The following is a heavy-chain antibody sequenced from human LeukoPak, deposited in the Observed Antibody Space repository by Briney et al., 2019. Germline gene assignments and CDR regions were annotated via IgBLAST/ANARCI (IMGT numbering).Heavy chain of an antibody. CDR1: GYTFTGYY. CDR2: INPNSGGT. V-gene: IGHV1-2*04. D-gene: IGHD2-15*01. J-gene: IGHJ6*02. Sequence: ASVKVSCKASGYTFTGYYMHWVRQAPGQGLEWMGWINPNSGGTNYAQKFQGWVTMTRDTSISTAYMELSRLRSDDTAVYYCARDRIDRYCSGGSCYAYYYYGMDVWGQGTTVTVSS. CDR3: ARDRIDRYCSGGSCYAYYYYGMDV.